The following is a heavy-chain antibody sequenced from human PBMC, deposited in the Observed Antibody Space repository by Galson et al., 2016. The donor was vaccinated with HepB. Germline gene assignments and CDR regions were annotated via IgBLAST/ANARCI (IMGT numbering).Heavy chain of an antibody. CDR1: GGSISSGGYY. Sequence: TLPPTCTVSGGSISSGGYYWNWTRQPPGKCLAWIGYISNSGTTHYNPPLKSRLTMSVDTSKNQFSLKLSSVTAADSAVYFCARVAAATPGYYYYYGLDVWGQGTTVTVSS. D-gene: IGHD2-15*01. V-gene: IGHV4-31*03. J-gene: IGHJ6*02. CDR2: ISNSGTT. CDR3: ARVAAATPGYYYYYGLDV.